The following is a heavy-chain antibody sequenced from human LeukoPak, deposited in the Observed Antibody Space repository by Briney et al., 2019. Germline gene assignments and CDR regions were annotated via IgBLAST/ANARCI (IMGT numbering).Heavy chain of an antibody. D-gene: IGHD1-26*01. J-gene: IGHJ6*03. V-gene: IGHV3-21*01. CDR1: GFTFNNYN. CDR2: ITSSGAYI. Sequence: GGSLRLSCAASGFTFNNYNMNWVRQAPGKALEWVSSITSSGAYIFYADSVKGRFTISRDNAKDSLYLQMNSLGPEDTAVYYCARDESSGNYGNYYYYYMDVWGKGTTVTISS. CDR3: ARDESSGNYGNYYYYYMDV.